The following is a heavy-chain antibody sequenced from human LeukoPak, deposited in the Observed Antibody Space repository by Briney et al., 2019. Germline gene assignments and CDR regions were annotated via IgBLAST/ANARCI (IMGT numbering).Heavy chain of an antibody. J-gene: IGHJ6*03. CDR1: GGSISSYY. Sequence: PSETLSLTCTVSGGSISSYYWSWIRQPPGKGLEWIGYIYYSGSTNYNPSLKSRVTISVDTSKNQFSLKLSSVTAADTAVYYCARVGVVVPAAILDYYYYMGVWGKGTTVTISS. V-gene: IGHV4-59*01. CDR3: ARVGVVVPAAILDYYYYMGV. D-gene: IGHD2-2*01. CDR2: IYYSGST.